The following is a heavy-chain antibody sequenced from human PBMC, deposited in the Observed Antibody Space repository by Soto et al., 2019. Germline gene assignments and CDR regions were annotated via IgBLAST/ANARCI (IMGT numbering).Heavy chain of an antibody. J-gene: IGHJ4*02. V-gene: IGHV3-23*01. CDR3: AKYLGGATIAAAGYFDY. Sequence: GGSLRLSCAASGFTFSSYAMSWVRQAPGKGLEWVSAISGSGGSTYYADSVKGRFTISRDNSKNTLYLQMNSLRAEDTAVYYCAKYLGGATIAAAGYFDYWGQGTLVTVSS. CDR1: GFTFSSYA. CDR2: ISGSGGST. D-gene: IGHD6-13*01.